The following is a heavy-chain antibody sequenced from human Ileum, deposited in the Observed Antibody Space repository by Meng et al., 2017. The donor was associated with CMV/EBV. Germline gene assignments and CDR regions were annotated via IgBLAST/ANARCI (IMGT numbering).Heavy chain of an antibody. V-gene: IGHV3-23*03. CDR2: IYSGGSST. D-gene: IGHD6-6*01. CDR1: FPLSGYA. Sequence: FPLSGYAMNRVRQTPGEGLEWLSVIYSGGSSTYYADSVSGRFTISRDDSKNTLYLQMNSLRAEDTAVYYCVKGLYPSSYSSSSEYFQHWGPGTLVTVSS. CDR3: VKGLYPSSYSSSSEYFQH. J-gene: IGHJ1*01.